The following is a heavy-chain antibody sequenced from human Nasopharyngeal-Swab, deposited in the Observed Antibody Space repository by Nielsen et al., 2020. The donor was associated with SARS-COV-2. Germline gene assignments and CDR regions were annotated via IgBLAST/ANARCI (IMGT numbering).Heavy chain of an antibody. CDR3: TSEGSYYYGSADY. CDR2: IRSKANSYAT. J-gene: IGHJ4*02. Sequence: VRQMHGKGLEWVGRIRSKANSYATAYAASVKGRFTISRDDSKNTAYLQMNSLKTEDTAVYYCTSEGSYYYGSADYWGQGTLVTVSS. V-gene: IGHV3-73*01. D-gene: IGHD3-10*01.